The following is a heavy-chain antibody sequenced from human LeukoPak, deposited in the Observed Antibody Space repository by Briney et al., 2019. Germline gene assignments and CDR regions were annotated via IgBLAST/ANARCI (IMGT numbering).Heavy chain of an antibody. V-gene: IGHV3-23*01. CDR2: IEASGGPT. Sequence: PGGSLRLSCAASGFSFSDSAMYWVRQAPGKGLEWVSSIEASGGPTYYADSVKGRFTISRDNSKNTFYLQMNSLRAEDTAVYYCAKGSGSGWYGWFAPWGQGTLVTVSS. CDR3: AKGSGSGWYGWFAP. D-gene: IGHD6-19*01. J-gene: IGHJ5*02. CDR1: GFSFSDSA.